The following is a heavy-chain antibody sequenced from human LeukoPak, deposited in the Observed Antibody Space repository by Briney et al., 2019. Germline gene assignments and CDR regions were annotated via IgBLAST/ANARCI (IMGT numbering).Heavy chain of an antibody. D-gene: IGHD6-13*01. V-gene: IGHV4-59*12. J-gene: IGHJ4*02. CDR1: GGSISSYY. CDR3: ARERVEGSSWQVDY. CDR2: IYYSGST. Sequence: SETLSLTCTVSGGSISSYYWSWIRQPPGKGLEWIGYIYYSGSTNYNPSLKSRVTISVDTSKNQFSLKLSSVTAADTAVYYCARERVEGSSWQVDYWGQGTLVTVSS.